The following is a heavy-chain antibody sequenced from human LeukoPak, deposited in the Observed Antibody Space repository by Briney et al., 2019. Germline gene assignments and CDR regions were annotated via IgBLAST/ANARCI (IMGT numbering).Heavy chain of an antibody. V-gene: IGHV1-69*05. CDR3: ARASIAVAGYYYYYMDV. CDR1: GGTFSRYA. J-gene: IGHJ6*03. D-gene: IGHD6-19*01. Sequence: SETVSYKASGGTFSRYANSWVRQAPGQGLEWMGGIIPIFGTANYAQKFQARVTITTDESTSRAYMELSSLRSEDTAVYYCARASIAVAGYYYYYMDVWGKGTTVTVSS. CDR2: IIPIFGTA.